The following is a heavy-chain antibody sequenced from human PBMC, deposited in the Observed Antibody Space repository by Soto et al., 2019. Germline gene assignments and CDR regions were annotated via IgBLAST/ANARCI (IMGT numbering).Heavy chain of an antibody. CDR1: GFTFSSYA. Sequence: GGSLRLSCAASGFTFSSYAMHWVRQAPGKGQEWVAVISYDGSNKYYADSVKGQFTISRDNSKNTLYLQMNSLRAEDTAVYYCARYKERYSSSWDYYYYYGMDVWGQGTTVTVSS. CDR3: ARYKERYSSSWDYYYYYGMDV. CDR2: ISYDGSNK. V-gene: IGHV3-30-3*01. D-gene: IGHD6-13*01. J-gene: IGHJ6*02.